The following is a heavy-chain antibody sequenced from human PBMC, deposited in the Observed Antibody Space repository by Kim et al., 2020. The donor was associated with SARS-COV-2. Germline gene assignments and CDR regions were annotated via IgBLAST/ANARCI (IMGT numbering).Heavy chain of an antibody. CDR1: GYTFTTYG. V-gene: IGHV1-18*01. J-gene: IGHJ6*02. D-gene: IGHD2-2*01. Sequence: DSVKVSCKSSGYTFTTYGISWVRQAPGQGPEWMGWINGKNGNTKSAQKFQGRVTMTTDTSTSAAYMELWSLTSDDTAVYYCARDYCSSTSCDPGGYYYYGMDVWGQGTTVTVS. CDR3: ARDYCSSTSCDPGGYYYYGMDV. CDR2: INGKNGNT.